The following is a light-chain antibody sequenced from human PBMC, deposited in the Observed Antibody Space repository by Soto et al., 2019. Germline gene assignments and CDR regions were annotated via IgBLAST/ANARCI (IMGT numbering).Light chain of an antibody. CDR3: SSYSDSDTKV. V-gene: IGLV2-14*03. CDR2: EVN. J-gene: IGLJ1*01. Sequence: QSVLTQPASVSGSPGQSMTISCGGTSNDVGAYIYVSWYQQFPGKSRKLIIYEVNNRPSGVSDRFSGSNSDTTAYLTISGLQAEDEADYYCSSYSDSDTKVFGTGTKVTVL. CDR1: SNDVGAYIY.